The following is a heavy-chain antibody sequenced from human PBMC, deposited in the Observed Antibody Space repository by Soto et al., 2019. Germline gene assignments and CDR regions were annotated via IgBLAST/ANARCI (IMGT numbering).Heavy chain of an antibody. Sequence: ASVKVSCKASGYTFTSYYMHWVRQAPGQGLEWMGIINPSGGSTSYAQKFQGRVTMTRDTSTSTVYMELSSLRSEDTAVYYCARVRTLAARANWLDPWGQGTLVTVSS. J-gene: IGHJ5*02. CDR1: GYTFTSYY. V-gene: IGHV1-46*01. CDR3: ARVRTLAARANWLDP. D-gene: IGHD6-6*01. CDR2: INPSGGST.